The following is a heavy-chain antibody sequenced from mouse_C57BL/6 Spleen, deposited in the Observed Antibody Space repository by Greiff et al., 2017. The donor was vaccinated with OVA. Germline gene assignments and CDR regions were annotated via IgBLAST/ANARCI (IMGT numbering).Heavy chain of an antibody. Sequence: QVQLQQPGAELVRPGSSVKLSCKASGYTFTSYWMDWVKQRPGQGLEWIGNIYPSDSETHYNQKFKDKATLTVDKSSSTAYMQLSSLTSEDSAVYYCARLYYDSRDYWGQGTTLTVSS. V-gene: IGHV1-61*01. D-gene: IGHD1-1*01. CDR1: GYTFTSYW. CDR3: ARLYYDSRDY. CDR2: IYPSDSET. J-gene: IGHJ2*01.